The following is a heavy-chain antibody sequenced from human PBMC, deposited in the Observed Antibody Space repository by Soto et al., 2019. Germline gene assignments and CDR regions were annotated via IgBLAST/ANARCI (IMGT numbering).Heavy chain of an antibody. CDR2: ISSYGHSI. D-gene: IGHD2-21*01. Sequence: EVRLVESGVGLVKPGESRTVSCKGVDFILCKSTIHWVREAPGKGLEWVSSISSYGHSIDYADSSQCRFTISRDNTKHSVFLHMNSLRAAYISVYYCARDSRFSLAGPIFDFWGQGTLVTVSS. J-gene: IGHJ4*01. CDR3: ARDSRFSLAGPIFDF. V-gene: IGHV3-21*01. CDR1: DFILCKST.